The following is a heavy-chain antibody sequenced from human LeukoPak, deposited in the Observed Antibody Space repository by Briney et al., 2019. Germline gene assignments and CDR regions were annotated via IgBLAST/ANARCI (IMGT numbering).Heavy chain of an antibody. CDR3: ARAGYCSGGSCYFDY. D-gene: IGHD2-15*01. Sequence: PGGSLRLSCAASGFSFSNYWMHRVRQAPGKGLVWVSRIDTDGSSTSDADSVRGRVTISRDNAKNTLYLQMNSLGADDTAVYYCARAGYCSGGSCYFDYWGQGTQVIVSS. CDR2: IDTDGSST. CDR1: GFSFSNYW. J-gene: IGHJ4*02. V-gene: IGHV3-74*01.